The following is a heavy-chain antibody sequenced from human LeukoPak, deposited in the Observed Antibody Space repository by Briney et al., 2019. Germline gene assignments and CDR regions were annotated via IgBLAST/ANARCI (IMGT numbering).Heavy chain of an antibody. CDR3: ARQGIAVAGFDY. CDR1: GGSISSSSYY. Sequence: SETLSLTCTVSGGSISSSSYYWGWIRQPPGKGLEWIGSIYYSGSTYYNPPLKSRVTISVDTSKNRFSLKLSSVTAADTAVYYCARQGIAVAGFDYWGQGTLVTVSS. D-gene: IGHD6-19*01. J-gene: IGHJ4*02. V-gene: IGHV4-39*01. CDR2: IYYSGST.